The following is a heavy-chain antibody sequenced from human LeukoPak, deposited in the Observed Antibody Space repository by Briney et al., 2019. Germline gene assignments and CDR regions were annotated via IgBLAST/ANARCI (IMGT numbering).Heavy chain of an antibody. CDR3: ARDPPRYSSSGSALGLAFDI. V-gene: IGHV1-18*01. D-gene: IGHD6-13*01. CDR1: GYTFTNYG. J-gene: IGHJ3*02. CDR2: ISAYNGNT. Sequence: ASVKVSCKASGYTFTNYGISWVRQAPGQGLEWMGWISAYNGNTNYAQKLQGRVTMTTDTSTSTAYMELRSLRSDDTAVYYCARDPPRYSSSGSALGLAFDIWGQGTMVTVSS.